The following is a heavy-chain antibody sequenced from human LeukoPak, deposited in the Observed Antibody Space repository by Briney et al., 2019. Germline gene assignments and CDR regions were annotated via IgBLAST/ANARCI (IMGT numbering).Heavy chain of an antibody. V-gene: IGHV3-7*01. CDR1: AFTFSSYW. D-gene: IGHD1-26*01. Sequence: GGSLRLSCGVSAFTFSSYWMSWVRQAPGGGLEWVAEIMQDGGQNHYVNSLKGRFTISRDHAKHSLYLHMHSLRAEDTAVYYCARDGSYQGRGFDYWGLATLLTVSS. J-gene: IGHJ4*02. CDR2: IMQDGGQN. CDR3: ARDGSYQGRGFDY.